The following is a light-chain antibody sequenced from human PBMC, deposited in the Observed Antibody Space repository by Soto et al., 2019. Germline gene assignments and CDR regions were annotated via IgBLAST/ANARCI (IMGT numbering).Light chain of an antibody. CDR2: MTN. CDR1: RASIGSNT. V-gene: IGLV1-47*01. Sequence: QSVLTQPPSASGTPGQRVTISCSGSRASIGSNTVTWYQHLPGAAPKLLVYMTNQRPSGVPDRFSGSKSGSSASLAVSGLRSEDEAVYYCAAWDDSLRAWVFGGGTKLTVL. CDR3: AAWDDSLRAWV. J-gene: IGLJ3*02.